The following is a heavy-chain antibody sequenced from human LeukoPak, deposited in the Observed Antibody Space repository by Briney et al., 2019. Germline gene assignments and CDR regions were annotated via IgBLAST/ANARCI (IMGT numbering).Heavy chain of an antibody. J-gene: IGHJ5*02. CDR3: ARGDSIRFLEWFSSRALDP. CDR2: MNPNSGNT. CDR1: GYTFTGYY. Sequence: WASVKVSCKASGYTFTGYYMHWVRQAPGQGLEWMGWMNPNSGNTGYAQKFQGRVTMTRNTSISTAYMELSSLRSEDTAVYYCARGDSIRFLEWFSSRALDPWGQGTLVTVSS. V-gene: IGHV1-8*02. D-gene: IGHD3-3*01.